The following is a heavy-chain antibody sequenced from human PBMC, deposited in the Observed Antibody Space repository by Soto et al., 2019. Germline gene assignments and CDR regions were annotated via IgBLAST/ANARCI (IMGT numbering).Heavy chain of an antibody. CDR3: TTDHIDPISGSALWDY. CDR1: GFTFSNAW. CDR2: IKSKTDGGTT. V-gene: IGHV3-15*01. J-gene: IGHJ4*02. D-gene: IGHD1-26*01. Sequence: EVQLVESGGGLVKPGGSLRLSCAASGFTFSNAWMSWVRQAPGKGLEWVGRIKSKTDGGTTDYAAPVKGRFTISRDDSKDTLYLQMNSLKTEDTAVYYCTTDHIDPISGSALWDYWGQGTLVTVSS.